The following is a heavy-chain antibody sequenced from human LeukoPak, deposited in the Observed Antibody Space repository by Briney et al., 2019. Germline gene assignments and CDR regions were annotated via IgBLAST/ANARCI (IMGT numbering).Heavy chain of an antibody. V-gene: IGHV3-53*01. J-gene: IGHJ6*03. CDR2: IYSGGRT. Sequence: GGSLRLSCAASGFTFSDYYMSWIRQAPGKGLEWVSVIYSGGRTYYADSVKGRFTISRDNSKNTLYLQMNRLRAEDTAVYYCARGPGVDFWSGYSYYMDVWGKGTTVTVSS. CDR3: ARGPGVDFWSGYSYYMDV. CDR1: GFTFSDYY. D-gene: IGHD3-3*01.